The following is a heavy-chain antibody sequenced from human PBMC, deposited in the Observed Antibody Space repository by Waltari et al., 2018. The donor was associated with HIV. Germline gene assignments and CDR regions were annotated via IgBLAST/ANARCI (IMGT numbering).Heavy chain of an antibody. CDR2: LYRGWSR. V-gene: IGHV3-53*01. Sequence: EVRLVESGGGLIQPGGSLRLSCAASEFTVSSYYLNRIRHAPGKGLAWLTVLYRGWSRYYADSVKVRVTIFRDIVRNTLYLQINSLRAGDTAVYYCARERETIPVACSVLLRSEAFDIWSQGTMAIVSS. J-gene: IGHJ3*02. D-gene: IGHD6-19*01. CDR3: ARERETIPVACSVLLRSEAFDI. CDR1: EFTVSSYY.